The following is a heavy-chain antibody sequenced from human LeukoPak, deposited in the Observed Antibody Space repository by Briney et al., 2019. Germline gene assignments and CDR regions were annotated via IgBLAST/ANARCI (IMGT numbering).Heavy chain of an antibody. CDR2: IYYSGRT. D-gene: IGHD4-11*01. CDR1: GGPISSDY. V-gene: IGHV4-59*13. CDR3: ARGFYSPHY. J-gene: IGHJ4*02. Sequence: SDTLSLTCTVSGGPISSDYWSWIRQPPGKGLEWIGYIYYSGRTYYNPSLKSRITISVDTSKNQFSLKLSSVTAADTAVYYCARGFYSPHYWGQGTLVSVSS.